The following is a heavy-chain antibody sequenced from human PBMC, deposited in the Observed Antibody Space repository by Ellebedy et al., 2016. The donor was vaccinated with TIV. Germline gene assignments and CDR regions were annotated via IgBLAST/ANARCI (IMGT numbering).Heavy chain of an antibody. CDR3: AKQKSTSAGSSDI. CDR1: GFRFGSYA. CDR2: ISDSGDTT. Sequence: GESLKISCAASGFRFGSYAMNWVRQAPGKGLESVSGISDSGDTTYYPYSVKGRFTISRDNSKNTLYLQMNSLRVEDTAVYYCAKQKSTSAGSSDIWGQGAMVTVSS. V-gene: IGHV3-23*01. D-gene: IGHD2-2*01. J-gene: IGHJ3*02.